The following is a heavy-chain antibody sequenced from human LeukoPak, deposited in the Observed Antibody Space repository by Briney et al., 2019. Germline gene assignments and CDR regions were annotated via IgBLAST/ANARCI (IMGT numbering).Heavy chain of an antibody. D-gene: IGHD3-3*01. Sequence: ASVKVSCKASGYTFTGYYMHWVRQAPGQGLEWMGWINPNSGGTNYAQKCQGRVTMTRDTSISTAYMELSRLRSNDTAVYYCARDAYYDFWSGYYDYYYYYMDVWGKGTTVTVSS. CDR1: GYTFTGYY. CDR3: ARDAYYDFWSGYYDYYYYYMDV. J-gene: IGHJ6*03. CDR2: INPNSGGT. V-gene: IGHV1-2*02.